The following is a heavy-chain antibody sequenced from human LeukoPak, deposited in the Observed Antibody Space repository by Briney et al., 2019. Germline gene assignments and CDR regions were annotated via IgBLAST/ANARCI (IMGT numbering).Heavy chain of an antibody. CDR1: GFGFTDYW. V-gene: IGHV5-51*01. D-gene: IGHD1-26*01. CDR3: ARRRDLYSGSYYPFDY. J-gene: IGHJ4*02. Sequence: GESLKISCKGSGFGFTDYWIAWVRQMPGQGLEWMGIIYPADSDTRYSPSFQGQVIISADKSTTTAYLQWSSLKASDTAMYYCARRRDLYSGSYYPFDYWGQGTLVTVSS. CDR2: IYPADSDT.